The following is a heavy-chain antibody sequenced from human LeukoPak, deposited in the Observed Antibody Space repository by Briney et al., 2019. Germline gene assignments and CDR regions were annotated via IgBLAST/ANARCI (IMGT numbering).Heavy chain of an antibody. D-gene: IGHD5-18*01. CDR1: GFTFSSYW. CDR2: IKQDGSEK. Sequence: GGSLRLSCAASGFTFSSYWMSWVRQAPGKGLEWVANIKQDGSEKYYVDSVKGRFTISRDNAKNSLYLQMNSLRAEDTAVYYCARSHGAMVTVFDYWGQATLVTVSS. V-gene: IGHV3-7*01. CDR3: ARSHGAMVTVFDY. J-gene: IGHJ4*02.